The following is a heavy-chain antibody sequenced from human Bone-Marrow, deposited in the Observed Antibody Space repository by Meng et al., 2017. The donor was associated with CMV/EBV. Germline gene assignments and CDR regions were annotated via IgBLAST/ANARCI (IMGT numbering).Heavy chain of an antibody. V-gene: IGHV3-33*01. CDR3: LYGGNSGGFDY. CDR1: GFTFSSYG. Sequence: GESLKISCAASGFTFSSYGMHWVRQAPGKGLEWVAVIWYDGSNKYYADSVKGRFTISRDNSKNTLYLQMNSLRAEDTAVYYCLYGGNSGGFDYWGQGTLVTVSS. D-gene: IGHD4-23*01. J-gene: IGHJ4*02. CDR2: IWYDGSNK.